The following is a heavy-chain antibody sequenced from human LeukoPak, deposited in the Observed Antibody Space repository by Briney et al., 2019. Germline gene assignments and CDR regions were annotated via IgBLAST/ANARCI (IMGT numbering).Heavy chain of an antibody. CDR3: AKYYGLGINDY. CDR2: ISGSGGST. CDR1: GFTLSSYA. D-gene: IGHD3-10*01. Sequence: GGSLRLSCAASGFTLSSYAMNWVRQAPGKGLEWVSSISGSGGSTYYADSVKGRFTISRDNSKNMLYLQMKSLRAEDTVVYYCAKYYGLGINDYWGQGTLVTVSS. J-gene: IGHJ4*02. V-gene: IGHV3-23*01.